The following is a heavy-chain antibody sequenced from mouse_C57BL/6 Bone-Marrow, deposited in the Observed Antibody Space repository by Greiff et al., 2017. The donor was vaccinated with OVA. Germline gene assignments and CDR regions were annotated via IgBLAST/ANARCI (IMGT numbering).Heavy chain of an antibody. CDR1: GYTFTSYW. Sequence: QVQLKQPGAELVKPGASVKLSCKASGYTFTSYWMHWVKQRPGQGLEWIGMIHPNSGSTNYNEKFKSKATLTVDKSSSTAYMQLSSLTSEDSAVYYCARVIKTGAMYYWGQGTSVTVSS. CDR2: IHPNSGST. D-gene: IGHD1-1*01. CDR3: ARVIKTGAMYY. V-gene: IGHV1-64*01. J-gene: IGHJ4*01.